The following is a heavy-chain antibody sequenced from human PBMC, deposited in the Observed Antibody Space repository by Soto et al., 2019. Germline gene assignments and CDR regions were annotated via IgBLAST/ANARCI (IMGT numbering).Heavy chain of an antibody. Sequence: GGLRLSCAASGFTFNTYAMSWVRQAPGQGLEWVSAISGSGFSTYYADSVKGRFSISSDSSKNTLFLQMNSLRADDTAVYFCATFTFGRPFDTWGQGTMVTVSS. CDR2: ISGSGFST. D-gene: IGHD3-16*01. V-gene: IGHV3-23*01. J-gene: IGHJ3*02. CDR1: GFTFNTYA. CDR3: ATFTFGRPFDT.